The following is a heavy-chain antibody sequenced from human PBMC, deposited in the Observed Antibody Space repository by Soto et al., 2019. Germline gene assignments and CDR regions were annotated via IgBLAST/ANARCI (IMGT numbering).Heavy chain of an antibody. CDR2: IFTTGST. D-gene: IGHD1-1*01. CDR1: CGSITNHY. Sequence: LSLTCTVSCGSITNHYWTWIRQPAGKGLEWIGRIFTTGSTNYNPSLKSRLTMSVDASKNQFSLKLNSVTAADTALYFCARQTTFISSWFDYWGHGTLVTVSS. CDR3: ARQTTFISSWFDY. V-gene: IGHV4-4*07. J-gene: IGHJ5*01.